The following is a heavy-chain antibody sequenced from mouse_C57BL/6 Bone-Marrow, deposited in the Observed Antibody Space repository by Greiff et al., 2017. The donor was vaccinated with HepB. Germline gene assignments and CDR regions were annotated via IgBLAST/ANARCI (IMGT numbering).Heavy chain of an antibody. V-gene: IGHV1-53*01. CDR2: INPSNGGT. D-gene: IGHD2-4*01. CDR1: GYTFTSYW. Sequence: QVQLQQPGTELVKPGASVKLSCKASGYTFTSYWMHWVKQRPGQGLEWIGNINPSNGGTNYNEKFKSKATLTVDKASSTAYMQLSSLTSEDSAVYYCARKGGYDSYYFDYWGQGTTLTVSS. CDR3: ARKGGYDSYYFDY. J-gene: IGHJ2*01.